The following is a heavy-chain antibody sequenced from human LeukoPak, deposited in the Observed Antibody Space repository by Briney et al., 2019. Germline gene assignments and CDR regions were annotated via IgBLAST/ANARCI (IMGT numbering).Heavy chain of an antibody. D-gene: IGHD2-2*01. CDR2: IRSKAYGGTT. Sequence: GGSLRLSCAASGFTFSDYYMSWFRQAPGKGLEWVGFIRSKAYGGTTEYAASVKGRFTISRDDSKSIAYLQMNSLKTEDTAVYYCTREGYCSSTSCYWGDNWFDPWGQGTLVTVSS. V-gene: IGHV3-49*03. J-gene: IGHJ5*02. CDR1: GFTFSDYY. CDR3: TREGYCSSTSCYWGDNWFDP.